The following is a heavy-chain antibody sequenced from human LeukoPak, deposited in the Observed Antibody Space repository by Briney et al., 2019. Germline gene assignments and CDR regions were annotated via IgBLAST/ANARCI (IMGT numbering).Heavy chain of an antibody. CDR1: GGTFSSYA. Sequence: SVKVSCKASGGTFSSYAISWVRQAPGQGLEWMGGIIPIFGTPNYAQKFQGRVTITADESTNTAYMDLSSLRSEDTALYYCAIGYGSGSYFLVTDAFDIWGQGTMVTVSS. CDR3: AIGYGSGSYFLVTDAFDI. V-gene: IGHV1-69*13. J-gene: IGHJ3*02. D-gene: IGHD3-10*01. CDR2: IIPIFGTP.